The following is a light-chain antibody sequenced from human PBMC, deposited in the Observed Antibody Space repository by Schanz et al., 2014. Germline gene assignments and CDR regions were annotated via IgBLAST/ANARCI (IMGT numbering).Light chain of an antibody. CDR3: TSYTSSSTRV. CDR1: SSDIGGYNY. Sequence: QSALIQPASVSGSPGQSITISCTGTSSDIGGYNYVSWYQQLPSKAPKLMLYDVSDRPSGVSNRFSGSKSGNTASLTISGLQAEDEADYYCTSYTSSSTRVFGGGTKLTVL. J-gene: IGLJ3*02. V-gene: IGLV2-14*03. CDR2: DVS.